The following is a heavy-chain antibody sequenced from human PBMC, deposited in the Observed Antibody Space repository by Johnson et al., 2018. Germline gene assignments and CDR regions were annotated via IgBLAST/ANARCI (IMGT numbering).Heavy chain of an antibody. CDR2: IWYDGSEK. V-gene: IGHV3-33*08. CDR3: ASAESYGYYNMDV. Sequence: VQLVESGGGLVQPGRSLRLSCAASGFTFTTSCMTWVRHSPGKGLEWVAVIWYDGSEKYYVDSVKGRFTISRDNSKNTLYLQMNSLRVEGTAVYYCASAESYGYYNMDVCGKGTTVTVSS. D-gene: IGHD3-10*01. CDR1: GFTFTTSC. J-gene: IGHJ6*03.